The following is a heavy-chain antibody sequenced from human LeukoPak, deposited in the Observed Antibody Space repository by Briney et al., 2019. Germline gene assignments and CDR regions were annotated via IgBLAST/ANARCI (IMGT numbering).Heavy chain of an antibody. CDR2: ISGSGGST. CDR3: AKPPFSDSSGFAN. CDR1: GFTFSSYA. J-gene: IGHJ4*01. Sequence: GGSLRLSCAASGFTFSSYAMSWVRQAPGKGLEWVSAISGSGGSTYYADSVKGRSTISRDNSKNTLFLQMNSLRAEDTAVYFCAKPPFSDSSGFANWGHGTLVTVSS. D-gene: IGHD3-22*01. V-gene: IGHV3-23*01.